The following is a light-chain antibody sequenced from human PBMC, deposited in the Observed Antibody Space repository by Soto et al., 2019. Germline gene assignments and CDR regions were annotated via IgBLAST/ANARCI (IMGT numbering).Light chain of an antibody. J-gene: IGKJ5*01. CDR1: QSVRSK. Sequence: EVVMTHSPDTLSVSPGETVTLSFSASQSVRSKLAWYQQKPGQAPRLFIYGASTRATGIPARFSGSGSGTEFTLTISSLQSEDFAIYYCQQYNNWPPITFGQGTRLEIK. V-gene: IGKV3-15*01. CDR2: GAS. CDR3: QQYNNWPPIT.